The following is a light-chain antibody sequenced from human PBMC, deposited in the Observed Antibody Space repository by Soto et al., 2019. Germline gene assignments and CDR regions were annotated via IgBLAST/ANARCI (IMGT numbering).Light chain of an antibody. Sequence: QSALTQPASVSGSPGQSITISCTGTSSDVGGYNVVSWYQHHPGKVPKLMIYEGSERPSGVSNRFSGSKSGNTASLTISGLQAEDEAEYYCCSYAGSATYVFGTGTKLTVL. CDR1: SSDVGGYNV. CDR2: EGS. CDR3: CSYAGSATYV. J-gene: IGLJ1*01. V-gene: IGLV2-23*01.